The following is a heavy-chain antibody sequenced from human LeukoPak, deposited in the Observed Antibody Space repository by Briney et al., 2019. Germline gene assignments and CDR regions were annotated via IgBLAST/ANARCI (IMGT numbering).Heavy chain of an antibody. CDR1: GFTFSDYY. CDR3: TKVVIFYYYFYGMDV. CDR2: LSSSGSII. Sequence: GGSLRLSCAASGFTFSDYYMTWIRQAPGKGLEWVSYLSSSGSIIYYADSVKGRFTISRDNAKNSLYLQMNSLRAEDAAVYYCTKVVIFYYYFYGMDVWGQGTTVTVSS. D-gene: IGHD3-3*02. J-gene: IGHJ6*02. V-gene: IGHV3-11*01.